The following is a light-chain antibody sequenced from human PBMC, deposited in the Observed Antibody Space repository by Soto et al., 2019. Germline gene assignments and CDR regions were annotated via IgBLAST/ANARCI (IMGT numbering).Light chain of an antibody. J-gene: IGKJ3*01. Sequence: EIVLTQSSGTLSLSPGDRATLSCRASQSVSSSYLAWYQQKPGQAPRLLIYGASSRATGIPDRFSGSGSGTDFTVTMSRLRPGDCAGYFCQQYGSSPFSLSPGTQAGIK. V-gene: IGKV3-20*01. CDR2: GAS. CDR1: QSVSSSY. CDR3: QQYGSSPFS.